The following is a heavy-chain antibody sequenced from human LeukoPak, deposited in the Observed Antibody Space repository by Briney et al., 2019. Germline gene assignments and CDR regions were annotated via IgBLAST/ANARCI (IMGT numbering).Heavy chain of an antibody. Sequence: GGSLRLSCAASGFAFSSNWMHWVRHTPGKGLVWVSRINSGGSGTSYADSVEGRFTISRDNAKNTLYLQMNSLRAEDTAVYYCATSLGPLTEYWGQGTLVTVSS. CDR3: ATSLGPLTEY. CDR1: GFAFSSNW. J-gene: IGHJ4*02. D-gene: IGHD7-27*01. V-gene: IGHV3-74*01. CDR2: INSGGSGT.